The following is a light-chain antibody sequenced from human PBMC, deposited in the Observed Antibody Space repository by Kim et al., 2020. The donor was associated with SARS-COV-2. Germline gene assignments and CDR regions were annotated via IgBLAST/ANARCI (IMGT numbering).Light chain of an antibody. V-gene: IGKV1-39*01. CDR1: QSIQTY. CDR3: QQSYNTIT. J-gene: IGKJ5*01. CDR2: VAS. Sequence: AASVGDRGTITGRASQSIQTYLNWYQHKPGKAPKLLIYVASNLQSGVPSRFSGSGSGTDFTLTISGLQSEDFATYYCQQSYNTITFGQGTGLEIK.